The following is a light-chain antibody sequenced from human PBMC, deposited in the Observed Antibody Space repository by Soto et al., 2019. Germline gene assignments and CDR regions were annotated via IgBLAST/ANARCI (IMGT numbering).Light chain of an antibody. CDR3: QVCDISSDQYL. CDR2: DDG. J-gene: IGLJ1*01. CDR1: NIESKS. V-gene: IGLV3-21*02. Sequence: SYELTQPPSVSVAPGQTARITCGGNNIESKSVHWYQQRPGQAPVVVLYDDGNRPSGIPGRLSGSNSGSTATLTISSVEARDEADSFSQVCDISSDQYLFGPGTKVTVL.